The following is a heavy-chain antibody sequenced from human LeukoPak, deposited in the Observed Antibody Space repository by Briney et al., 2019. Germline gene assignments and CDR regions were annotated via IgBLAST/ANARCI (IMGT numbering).Heavy chain of an antibody. Sequence: GGSLRLSCAASGFTFDDYAMHWVRQAPGKGLEWVSGISWNSGSIGYADSVKGRFTISRDNAKNSLYLQMNSLRAEDAAVFYCARSAGDPHAFDVWGQGTMVTVSS. V-gene: IGHV3-9*01. J-gene: IGHJ3*01. CDR2: ISWNSGSI. CDR3: ARSAGDPHAFDV. D-gene: IGHD4-17*01. CDR1: GFTFDDYA.